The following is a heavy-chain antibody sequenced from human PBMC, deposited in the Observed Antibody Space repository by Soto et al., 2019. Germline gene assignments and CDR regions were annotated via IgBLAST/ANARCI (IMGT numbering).Heavy chain of an antibody. D-gene: IGHD2-2*01. CDR3: ARGLQVHQASWSLYYYHGLDV. CDR1: GFTFSTYR. J-gene: IGHJ6*02. Sequence: EVQLVESGGGLVQPGGSLRLSCAASGFTFSTYRMHWVRQAPGKGLVWVSRGNSDENTIYADSVKGRFTVSRDNAKNTVYLQMSSLRPEDTAVYYCARGLQVHQASWSLYYYHGLDVWGQGTKVTVSS. V-gene: IGHV3-74*01. CDR2: GNSDENT.